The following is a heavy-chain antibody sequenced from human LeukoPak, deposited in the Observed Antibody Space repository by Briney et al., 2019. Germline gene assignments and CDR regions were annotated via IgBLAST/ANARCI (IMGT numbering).Heavy chain of an antibody. Sequence: SETLSLTCTVSGGSISSSSYYWGWICQPPGKGLEWIGSIYYSGSTYYNPSLKSRVTISVDTSKNQFSLKLSSVTAADTAVYYCARAGTIFGVVTSHSDYWGQGTLVTVSS. CDR3: ARAGTIFGVVTSHSDY. CDR2: IYYSGST. D-gene: IGHD3-3*01. J-gene: IGHJ4*02. V-gene: IGHV4-39*07. CDR1: GGSISSSSYY.